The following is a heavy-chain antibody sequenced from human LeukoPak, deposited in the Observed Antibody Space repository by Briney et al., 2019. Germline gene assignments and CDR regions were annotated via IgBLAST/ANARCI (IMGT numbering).Heavy chain of an antibody. J-gene: IGHJ4*02. CDR2: TSSSDPGT. V-gene: IGHV3-23*01. CDR1: GFPLSSYA. CDR3: ARTYQNFDY. Sequence: PGGSLRLSCAASGFPLSSYAMSWVRQGPGKGLEWVAATSSSDPGTYHADSVRGRFTISRDNSKNTLYPQMNSLRAEDTAVYYCARTYQNFDYWGQGTLVTVSS. D-gene: IGHD1-14*01.